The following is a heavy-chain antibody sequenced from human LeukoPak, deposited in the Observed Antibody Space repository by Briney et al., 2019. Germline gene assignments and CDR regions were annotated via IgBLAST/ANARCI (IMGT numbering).Heavy chain of an antibody. V-gene: IGHV4-59*01. J-gene: IGHJ6*02. D-gene: IGHD3-22*01. CDR1: GDSISNFY. CDR3: ARDSGSPGGYYYGIDV. CDR2: IYSSGST. Sequence: SETLSLTCTVSGDSISNFYWSWIRQSPGKGLEWIGDIYSSGSTKYNPSLKSRVTISIDTSKNQFSLKVSSVTAADTAVYYCARDSGSPGGYYYGIDVWGQGTTGTVSS.